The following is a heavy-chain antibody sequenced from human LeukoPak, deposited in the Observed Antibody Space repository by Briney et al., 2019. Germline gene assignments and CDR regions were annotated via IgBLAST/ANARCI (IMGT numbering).Heavy chain of an antibody. V-gene: IGHV3-74*01. CDR1: GFTLGSYW. CDR2: MNTDGSKI. Sequence: PGGSLRLSCAASGFTLGSYWMHGVRQPPGKGLVRVSRMNTDGSKIGYADSVKGRFTISRDSAKNTLYLQMNSLRAEDTAVYYCASESAAGGIDWGQGTLVTVSS. CDR3: ASESAAGGID. D-gene: IGHD6-13*01. J-gene: IGHJ4*02.